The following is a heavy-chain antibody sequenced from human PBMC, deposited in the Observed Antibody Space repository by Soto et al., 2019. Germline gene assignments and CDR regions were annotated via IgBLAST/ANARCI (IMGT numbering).Heavy chain of an antibody. Sequence: EVQLLESGGGLVQPGGSLRLSCAASGFTFSNYAMSWVRQAPGKGLEWVSAISGSSDTTYYGDSVEGRFTISRDNSKNTLYLQMSSLRAEDTAVYYCAKYGGHNAAYFDLWGRGTLGTVSS. D-gene: IGHD3-16*01. V-gene: IGHV3-23*01. CDR3: AKYGGHNAAYFDL. J-gene: IGHJ2*01. CDR2: ISGSSDTT. CDR1: GFTFSNYA.